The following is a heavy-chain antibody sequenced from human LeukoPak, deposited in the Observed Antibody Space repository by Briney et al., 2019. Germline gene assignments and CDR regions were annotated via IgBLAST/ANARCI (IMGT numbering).Heavy chain of an antibody. CDR1: GFTFSNAW. CDR2: IKSKTDGGTT. Sequence: PGGSLRLSCAASGFTFSNAWMSWVRQAPGKGLEWVGRIKSKTDGGTTDYAAPVKGRFTISRDDSKNTLYLQMNSLKTEDTAVYYCTTLILEWLFSNGMDVWGQGTTVTVSS. J-gene: IGHJ6*02. V-gene: IGHV3-15*01. CDR3: TTLILEWLFSNGMDV. D-gene: IGHD3-3*01.